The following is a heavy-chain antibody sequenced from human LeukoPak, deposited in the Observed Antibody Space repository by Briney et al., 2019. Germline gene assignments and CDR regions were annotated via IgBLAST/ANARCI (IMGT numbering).Heavy chain of an antibody. CDR2: ISGSGGRT. V-gene: IGHV3-23*01. CDR3: AKGDFYGSGRDYYYYMDV. J-gene: IGHJ6*03. Sequence: GGSLRLSCAASGFTFSRYGMSWVRQAPGKGLEWVSAISGSGGRTYYADSVKGRFTISRDNSKNTLYLQMNRLRAEDTAVYNCAKGDFYGSGRDYYYYMDVWGKGTTVTISS. CDR1: GFTFSRYG. D-gene: IGHD3-10*01.